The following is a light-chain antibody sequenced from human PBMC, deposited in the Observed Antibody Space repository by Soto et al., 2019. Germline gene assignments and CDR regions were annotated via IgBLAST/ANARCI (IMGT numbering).Light chain of an antibody. CDR1: SSDGGGHSG. CDR2: DVS. J-gene: IGLJ2*01. V-gene: IGLV2-14*01. Sequence: QSALTQPASVSGSPGQSITFSCIGTSSDGGGHSGVSWYQQYPGKAPKLMIYDVSNRPSGVSNRFSGSKSGNTASLTISGLQADDEADYYCSSYRSGSTIFGGGTKLTVL. CDR3: SSYRSGSTI.